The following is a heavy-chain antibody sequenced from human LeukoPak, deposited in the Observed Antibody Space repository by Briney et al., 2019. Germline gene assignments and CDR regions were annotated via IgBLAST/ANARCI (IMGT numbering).Heavy chain of an antibody. V-gene: IGHV4-61*01. J-gene: IGHJ4*02. D-gene: IGHD6-13*01. CDR3: ARYVAAAGTFDY. CDR2: IYYSGST. Sequence: SETLSLTCTVSGGSISSSSYYWSWIRQPPGKGLEWIGYIYYSGSTNYNPSLKSRVTISVDTSKNRFSLKLSSVTAADTAVYYCARYVAAAGTFDYWGQGTLVTVSS. CDR1: GGSISSSSYY.